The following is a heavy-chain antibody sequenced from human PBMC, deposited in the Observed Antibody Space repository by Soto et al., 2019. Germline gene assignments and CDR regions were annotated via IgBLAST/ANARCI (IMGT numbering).Heavy chain of an antibody. D-gene: IGHD1-7*01. CDR1: GFTFSSYG. J-gene: IGHJ4*02. V-gene: IGHV3-30*18. Sequence: QVQLVESGGGVVRPGRSLRLSCAASGFTFSSYGMHWVRQAPGKGLEWVAVISYDGSNKYYADSVKGRFTISRDNSKNTLYLQMNSLRAEDTAVYYCAKDLRLGGIRNYYFDYWGQGTLVTVSS. CDR2: ISYDGSNK. CDR3: AKDLRLGGIRNYYFDY.